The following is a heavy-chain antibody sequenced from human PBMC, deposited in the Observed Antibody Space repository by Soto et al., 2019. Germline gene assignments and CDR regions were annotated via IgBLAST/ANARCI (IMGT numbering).Heavy chain of an antibody. CDR2: FDPEDGET. Sequence: ASVKVSCKVSGYTLTELSMHWVRQAPGKGLEWMGGFDPEDGETIYAQKFQGRVTMTEDTSTDTAYMELSSLRSEDTAVYYCATPLQYCSGGSCYVDDAFDIWGQGTMVT. J-gene: IGHJ3*02. D-gene: IGHD2-15*01. CDR1: GYTLTELS. V-gene: IGHV1-24*01. CDR3: ATPLQYCSGGSCYVDDAFDI.